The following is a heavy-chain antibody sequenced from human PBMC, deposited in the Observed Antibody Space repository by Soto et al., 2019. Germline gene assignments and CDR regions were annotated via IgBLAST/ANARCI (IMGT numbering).Heavy chain of an antibody. J-gene: IGHJ6*02. V-gene: IGHV3-11*06. CDR3: ARESVVPAAMWSYYYYGMDV. Sequence: PGGSLRLSCAASGFTFSDYYMSWIRQAPGKGLEWVSYISSSSSYTNYADSVKGRFTISRDNAKNSLYLQMNSLRAEDTAVYYCARESVVPAAMWSYYYYGMDVWGQGTTVTVSS. D-gene: IGHD2-2*01. CDR1: GFTFSDYY. CDR2: ISSSSSYT.